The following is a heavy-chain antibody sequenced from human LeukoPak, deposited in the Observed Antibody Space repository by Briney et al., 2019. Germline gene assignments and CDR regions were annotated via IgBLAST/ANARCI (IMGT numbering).Heavy chain of an antibody. CDR1: GFTFSSYA. J-gene: IGHJ4*02. V-gene: IGHV3-30-3*01. CDR2: ISYDGSNK. CDR3: ARDRSPVLRFLEWLLWS. D-gene: IGHD3-3*01. Sequence: GGSLRLSCAASGFTFSSYAMPWVRQAPGKGLEWVAVISYDGSNKYYADSVKGRFTISRDNSKNTLYLQMNSLRAEDTAVYYCARDRSPVLRFLEWLLWSWGQGTLVTVSS.